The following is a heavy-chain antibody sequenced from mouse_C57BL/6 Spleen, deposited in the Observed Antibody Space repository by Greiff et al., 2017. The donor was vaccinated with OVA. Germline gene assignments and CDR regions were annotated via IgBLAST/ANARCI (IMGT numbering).Heavy chain of an antibody. Sequence: EVQLQQSGPELVKPGASVKISCKASGYTFTDYYMNWVKQSHGKSLEWIGDINPNNGGTSYNQKFKGKATLTVDKSSSTAYMELRSLTSEDSAVYYCARVGIYDGYSYYAMDYWGQGTSVTVSS. V-gene: IGHV1-26*01. J-gene: IGHJ4*01. D-gene: IGHD2-3*01. CDR3: ARVGIYDGYSYYAMDY. CDR2: INPNNGGT. CDR1: GYTFTDYY.